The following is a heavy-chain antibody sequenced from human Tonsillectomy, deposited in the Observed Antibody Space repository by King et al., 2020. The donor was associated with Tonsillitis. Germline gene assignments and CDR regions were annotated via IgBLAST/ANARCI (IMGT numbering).Heavy chain of an antibody. Sequence: VQLVESGGGLVQPGRSLRLSCAASGFTFDDYAMHWVRQAPGKGLEWVSGISWNSGNIGYADSVKGRFTISRDNAKNSLYLQMNSLRAEDTTLYYCAKDSGSGSYSPIYFDYLGQGTLVTVSS. D-gene: IGHD3-10*01. V-gene: IGHV3-9*01. CDR2: ISWNSGNI. J-gene: IGHJ4*02. CDR1: GFTFDDYA. CDR3: AKDSGSGSYSPIYFDY.